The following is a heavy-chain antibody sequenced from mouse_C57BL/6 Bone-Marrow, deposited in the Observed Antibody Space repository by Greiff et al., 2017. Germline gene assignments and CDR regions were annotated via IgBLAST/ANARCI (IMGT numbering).Heavy chain of an antibody. CDR2: ISSGGSYT. CDR1: GFTFSSYG. CDR3: ARQGRTGFAY. J-gene: IGHJ3*01. V-gene: IGHV5-6*01. Sequence: EVKLVESGGDLVKPGGSLKLSCAASGFTFSSYGMSWVRQTPDKRLEWVATISSGGSYTYYPDSVKGRFTISSDNAKNTLYLQMSSLKSEDTAMYYCARQGRTGFAYWGQGTLVTVSA.